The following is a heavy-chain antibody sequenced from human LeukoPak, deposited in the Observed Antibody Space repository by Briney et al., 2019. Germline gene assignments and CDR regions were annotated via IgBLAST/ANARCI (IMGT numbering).Heavy chain of an antibody. J-gene: IGHJ4*02. CDR2: IGTAGDT. Sequence: PGGSLRLSCAASGFTFSSYDMHWVRQATGKGLEWVSAIGTAGDTYYPGSVKGRFTISRENAKNSLYLQMNSLRAGDTAVYYCARGPWSGYYDSSGYPYYFDYWGQGTLVTVSS. D-gene: IGHD3-22*01. CDR1: GFTFSSYD. CDR3: ARGPWSGYYDSSGYPYYFDY. V-gene: IGHV3-13*01.